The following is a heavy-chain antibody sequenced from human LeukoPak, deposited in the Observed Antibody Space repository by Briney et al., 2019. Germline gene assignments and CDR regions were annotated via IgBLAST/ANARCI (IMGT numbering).Heavy chain of an antibody. J-gene: IGHJ4*02. V-gene: IGHV4-30-2*01. CDR1: GGSISSGGYS. CDR3: ARMSGSEYYDFWSGYYRGLFYFDY. CDR2: ISHSGST. D-gene: IGHD3-3*01. Sequence: SETLSLTCAVSGGSISSGGYSWSWIRQPPGKGLEWIGYISHSGSTYYNPSLKSRVTISVDRSKNQFSLELTSVTAADTAVYYCARMSGSEYYDFWSGYYRGLFYFDYWGQGTLVTVSS.